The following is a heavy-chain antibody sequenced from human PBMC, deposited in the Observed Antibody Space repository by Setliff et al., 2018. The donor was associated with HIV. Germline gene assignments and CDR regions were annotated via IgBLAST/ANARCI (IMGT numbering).Heavy chain of an antibody. CDR2: INQRGRT. J-gene: IGHJ6*03. V-gene: IGHV4-34*01. Sequence: PSETLSLTCAVYGGSFSGYCWSWIRQPPGKGLEWIGEINQRGRTKYNPSLKSRVTTSVETSKNQFSLRLSSVTAADTAVYYCVRVSCSSWYSIPRNYYYSMDVWGEGTKVTVSS. D-gene: IGHD6-13*01. CDR1: GGSFSGYC. CDR3: VRVSCSSWYSIPRNYYYSMDV.